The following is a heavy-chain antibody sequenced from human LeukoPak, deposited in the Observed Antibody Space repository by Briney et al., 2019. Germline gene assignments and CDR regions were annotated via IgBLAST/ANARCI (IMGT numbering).Heavy chain of an antibody. CDR1: GFIFSSYD. CDR2: IWFDGSNK. CDR3: ARSAYFGDY. Sequence: PGSSLRLSCAASGFIFSSYDMHWVRQAPGKGLEWVAVIWFDGSNKYYADSVKGRFTITRDNSKNMLYLQMNSLRAEDTAVFYCARSAYFGDYWGQGILVTVSS. V-gene: IGHV3-33*01. D-gene: IGHD2/OR15-2a*01. J-gene: IGHJ4*02.